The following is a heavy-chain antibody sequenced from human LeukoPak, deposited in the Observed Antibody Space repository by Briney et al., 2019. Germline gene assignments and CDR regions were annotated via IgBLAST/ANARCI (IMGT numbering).Heavy chain of an antibody. V-gene: IGHV4-34*01. CDR2: VNHSGST. D-gene: IGHD3-10*01. CDR3: ARLVPRYGSGSQSDY. Sequence: SETLSLTCAVYGGSFSGYYWSWIRQPPGKGLEWIGEVNHSGSTNYNPSLKSRVTISVDTSKNQFSLKLSSVTAADTAVYYCARLVPRYGSGSQSDYWGQGTLVTVSS. J-gene: IGHJ4*02. CDR1: GGSFSGYY.